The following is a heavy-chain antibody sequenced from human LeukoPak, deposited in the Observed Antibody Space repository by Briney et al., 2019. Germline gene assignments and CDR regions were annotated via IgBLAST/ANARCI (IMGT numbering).Heavy chain of an antibody. J-gene: IGHJ2*01. CDR2: ISRNSDST. CDR1: GFPFDDKA. Sequence: GRSLRLSCAASGFPFDDKAMHWVRQAPGKGLEWVAGISRNSDSTGYADSVKGRFTISRDNSKKSLYLQMNSLRAEDMALYRCAKASADWYFDLWGRGTLVTVSS. CDR3: AKASADWYFDL. V-gene: IGHV3-9*03. D-gene: IGHD2-2*01.